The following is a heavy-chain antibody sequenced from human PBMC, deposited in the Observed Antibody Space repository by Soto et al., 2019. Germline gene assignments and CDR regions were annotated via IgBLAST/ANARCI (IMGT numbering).Heavy chain of an antibody. CDR2: IYYSGST. CDR1: GGSISSGGYY. D-gene: IGHD3-3*01. CDR3: ARAGYDFWSGYDLSLYYYGMDV. J-gene: IGHJ6*02. Sequence: SETLSLTCTVSGGSISSGGYYWSWIRQHPGKGLEWIGYIYYSGSTYYNPSLKSRVTISVDTSKNQFSLKLSSVTAADTAVYYCARAGYDFWSGYDLSLYYYGMDVWGQGTTVT. V-gene: IGHV4-31*03.